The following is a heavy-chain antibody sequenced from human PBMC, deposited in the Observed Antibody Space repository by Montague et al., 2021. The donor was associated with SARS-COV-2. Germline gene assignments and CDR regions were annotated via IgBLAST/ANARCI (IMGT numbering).Heavy chain of an antibody. D-gene: IGHD2-15*01. Sequence: SETLSLTCSVSGGSIVSYYWSWLRQPPGKGLVWIGHIHYSGCNTYSPSFKSRVTISIGTPKNQFSLKLSSVTAADTAVYFCVRADRRDPDTPHLYYYKGMDLWGQGTTVTVSS. V-gene: IGHV4-59*01. J-gene: IGHJ6*02. CDR3: VRADRRDPDTPHLYYYKGMDL. CDR1: GGSIVSYY. CDR2: IHYSGCN.